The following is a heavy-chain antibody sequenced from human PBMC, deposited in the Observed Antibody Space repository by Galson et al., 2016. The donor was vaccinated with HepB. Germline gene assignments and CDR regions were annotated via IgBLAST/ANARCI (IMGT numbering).Heavy chain of an antibody. J-gene: IGHJ4*02. V-gene: IGHV1-2*02. D-gene: IGHD3-10*01. Sequence: SVKVSCKASGYIFTDYYIHWVREAPGQGLEWMGWISPSTGGTSFAQKFQGRVTMTRDTSITTVYMNWSSLRADDTAVYYCASAVVRGVRRFDFWGQGTLVTVSS. CDR2: ISPSTGGT. CDR3: ASAVVRGVRRFDF. CDR1: GYIFTDYY.